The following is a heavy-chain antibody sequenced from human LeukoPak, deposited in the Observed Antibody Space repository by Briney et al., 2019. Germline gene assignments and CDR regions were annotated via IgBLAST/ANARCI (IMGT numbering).Heavy chain of an antibody. Sequence: PGGSLRLSCAASGFTLSSYAMTWVRQAPGKGLEWVGRIKSKTDGGTTDYAAPVKGRFTISRDDSKNTLYLQMNSLKTEDTAVYYCTTKIVGATATTDYWGQGTLVTVSS. CDR1: GFTLSSYA. CDR2: IKSKTDGGTT. J-gene: IGHJ4*02. CDR3: TTKIVGATATTDY. V-gene: IGHV3-15*01. D-gene: IGHD1-26*01.